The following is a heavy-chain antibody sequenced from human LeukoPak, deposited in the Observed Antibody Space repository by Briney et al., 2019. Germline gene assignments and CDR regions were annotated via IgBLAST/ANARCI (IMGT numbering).Heavy chain of an antibody. CDR3: ARIKVGANTFDI. Sequence: ASVKVSCKASHYTFTSHGVSWVRQAPGQGLEWMGWISAYNGNTNYPQKFQGRVTMTTDTSRSTAYMELRSLRSDDTAVYYCARIKVGANTFDIWGQGTVVTVSS. D-gene: IGHD1-26*01. CDR2: ISAYNGNT. CDR1: HYTFTSHG. J-gene: IGHJ3*02. V-gene: IGHV1-18*01.